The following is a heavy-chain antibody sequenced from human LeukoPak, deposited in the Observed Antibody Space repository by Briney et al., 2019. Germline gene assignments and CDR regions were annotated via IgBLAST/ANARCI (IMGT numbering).Heavy chain of an antibody. J-gene: IGHJ4*02. CDR1: GFTFSDYW. CDR3: ARAARGDYARHRDY. Sequence: GGSLRLSCAASGFTFSDYWMSWVRQAPGRGLEWVANIKEDGSEKYYVDSVKGRFTISRDNAKNSLYLQMISLRAEDTAVYYCARAARGDYARHRDYWGQGTLVTVSS. CDR2: IKEDGSEK. V-gene: IGHV3-7*01. D-gene: IGHD4-17*01.